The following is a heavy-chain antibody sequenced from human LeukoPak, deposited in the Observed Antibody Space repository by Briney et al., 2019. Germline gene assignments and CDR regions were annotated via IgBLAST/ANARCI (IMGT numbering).Heavy chain of an antibody. J-gene: IGHJ5*02. V-gene: IGHV3-30*18. D-gene: IGHD2-2*01. Sequence: GGSLRLSCAASGFTFSTYGMHWVRQAPGKGLEWVAIISYDGNDKDYADSVKGRVTISRDNSKNTVYLQMNSLRVEDTAIYYCAKDFDCTSGSCLTNWFDPWGQGTLVTVSS. CDR2: ISYDGNDK. CDR1: GFTFSTYG. CDR3: AKDFDCTSGSCLTNWFDP.